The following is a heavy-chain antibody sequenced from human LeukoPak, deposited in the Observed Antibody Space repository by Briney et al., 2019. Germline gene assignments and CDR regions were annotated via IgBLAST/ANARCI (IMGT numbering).Heavy chain of an antibody. CDR2: IYHSGTT. CDR1: GGSISSSNW. J-gene: IGHJ4*02. CDR3: ARDLDGSGTSSF. Sequence: PSETLSLTCAVSGGSISSSNWWSWVRQPPGKGLEWIGEIYHSGTTNYNPSLKSRVTISVDKSRNQFSLKLSSVTDADTAVYYCARDLDGSGTSSFWGQGTLVTVSS. D-gene: IGHD3-10*01. V-gene: IGHV4-4*02.